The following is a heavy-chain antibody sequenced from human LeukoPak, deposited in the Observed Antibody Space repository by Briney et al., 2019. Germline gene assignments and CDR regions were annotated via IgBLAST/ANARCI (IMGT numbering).Heavy chain of an antibody. D-gene: IGHD2/OR15-2a*01. V-gene: IGHV3-23*01. J-gene: IGHJ4*02. CDR1: GLTFSNYL. Sequence: GGSLRLSCVASGLTFSNYLMNWVRQAPGKGLEWVSGISHSGSSIYYADSVKGRFTISRDNSKNTLYLQMDRLRVEDTAVYYCAMALYYWGQGTLVTVSS. CDR2: ISHSGSSI. CDR3: AMALYY.